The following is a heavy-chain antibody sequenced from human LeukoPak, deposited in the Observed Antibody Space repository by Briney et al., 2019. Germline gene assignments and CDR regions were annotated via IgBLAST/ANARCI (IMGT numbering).Heavy chain of an antibody. CDR1: GFTFSSYG. Sequence: GGSLRLSCAASGFTFSSYGMNWVRQAPGKGLEWVSFISSSRSYTYYADSVKGRFTISRDNDKNSLYLQMNSLRAEDTAVYYCARDSSGSSFDYWGQGTLVTVSS. V-gene: IGHV3-21*01. D-gene: IGHD1-26*01. J-gene: IGHJ4*02. CDR3: ARDSSGSSFDY. CDR2: ISSSRSYT.